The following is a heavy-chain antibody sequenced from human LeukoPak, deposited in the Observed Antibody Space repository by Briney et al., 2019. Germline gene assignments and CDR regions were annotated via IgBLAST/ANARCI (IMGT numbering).Heavy chain of an antibody. Sequence: PSETLSLTFAVYGGSLSGYYWSWIRQPPGKGLEWIGEINHSGSTNYNPSLKSRVTISVDTSKNQFSLKLSSVTAADTAVYYCARDRRIAAAGTGWFDPWGQGTLVTVSS. CDR3: ARDRRIAAAGTGWFDP. V-gene: IGHV4-34*01. CDR1: GGSLSGYY. CDR2: INHSGST. J-gene: IGHJ5*02. D-gene: IGHD6-13*01.